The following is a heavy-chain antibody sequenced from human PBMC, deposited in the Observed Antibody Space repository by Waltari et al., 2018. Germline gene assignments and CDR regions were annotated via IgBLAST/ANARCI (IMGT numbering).Heavy chain of an antibody. CDR2: IWHDGSNE. D-gene: IGHD2-8*01. CDR1: GFTFSTFW. Sequence: VQLVESGGGLVHPGGSLRLSCEASGFTFSTFWMHWVRHLPGKGLVWVAVIWHDGSNEYYGDSVKGRFTIYRDNSKNMLYLQMNSLRAEDTAMYYCAANFDFWGQGTLVTVSS. V-gene: IGHV3-33*08. J-gene: IGHJ4*02. CDR3: AANFDF.